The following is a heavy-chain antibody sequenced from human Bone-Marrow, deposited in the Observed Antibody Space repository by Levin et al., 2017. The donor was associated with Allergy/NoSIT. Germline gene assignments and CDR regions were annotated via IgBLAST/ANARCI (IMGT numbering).Heavy chain of an antibody. CDR1: GNIFSDSY. J-gene: IGHJ4*02. D-gene: IGHD3-22*01. V-gene: IGHV1-2*02. Sequence: VASVKVSCKASGNIFSDSYFHWVRQAPGQGLEWMGWIKPQTGVTNFAQTFRGRVILTRDMSTSTAYMVLTSLTSDHPAIYFCAKGKSGYSPLQIWGQGTLVTVSS. CDR3: AKGKSGYSPLQI. CDR2: IKPQTGVT.